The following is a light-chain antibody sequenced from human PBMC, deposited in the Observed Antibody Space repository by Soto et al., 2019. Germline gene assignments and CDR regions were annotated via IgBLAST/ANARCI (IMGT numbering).Light chain of an antibody. CDR3: QQYNKWPRT. CDR1: QSVSSN. J-gene: IGKJ1*01. V-gene: IGKV3-15*01. CDR2: GAS. Sequence: EIVMTQSPAPLSVSPGERATLSCRARQSVSSNLAWYQQKPGQAPRLLIYGASTRATGIPARFSGSGSGTEFTLTISSLQSEDFAVYYCQQYNKWPRTFGQGTKVEIK.